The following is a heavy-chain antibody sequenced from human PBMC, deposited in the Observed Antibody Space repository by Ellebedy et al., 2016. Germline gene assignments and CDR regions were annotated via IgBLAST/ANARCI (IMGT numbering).Heavy chain of an antibody. CDR1: DDSISSNNYF. J-gene: IGHJ6*02. CDR2: VFYSGTT. Sequence: SETLSLXXNVSDDSISSNNYFWGWIRQSPGKGLEWIASVFYSGTTYYNPSLKSRVTISADTSKSQFSLTLTSVTVADTAVYYCARLGNGRNIRQHYFYYGMDIWGQGTTVTVSS. D-gene: IGHD4-23*01. V-gene: IGHV4-39*01. CDR3: ARLGNGRNIRQHYFYYGMDI.